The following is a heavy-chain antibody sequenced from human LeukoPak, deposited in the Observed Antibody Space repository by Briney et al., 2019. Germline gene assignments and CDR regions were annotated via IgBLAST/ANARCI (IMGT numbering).Heavy chain of an antibody. D-gene: IGHD2-2*01. CDR3: ARDGAPSSLTSNWYFDL. CDR2: VSAYKDST. V-gene: IGHV1-18*01. Sequence: ASVKVSCKTSGFTFANYGINWVRQAPGQGLEWMGWVSAYKDSTNFAQKFQGRVTMTTDTSTSTAYMELSSLRSEDTAVYYCARDGAPSSLTSNWYFDLWGRGTLVTVSS. J-gene: IGHJ2*01. CDR1: GFTFANYG.